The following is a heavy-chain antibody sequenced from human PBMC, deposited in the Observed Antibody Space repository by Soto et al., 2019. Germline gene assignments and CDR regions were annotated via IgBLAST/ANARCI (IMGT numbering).Heavy chain of an antibody. D-gene: IGHD3-10*01. CDR3: ARVWGGAFDI. CDR1: GGSISSYY. CDR2: IYYSGGT. J-gene: IGHJ3*02. Sequence: TLSLTCTVSGGSISSYYWSWIRQPPGKGLEWIGYIYYSGGTNYNPSLKSRVTISVDTSKNQFSLKLSSVTAADTAVYYCARVWGGAFDIWGQGTMVTVSS. V-gene: IGHV4-59*01.